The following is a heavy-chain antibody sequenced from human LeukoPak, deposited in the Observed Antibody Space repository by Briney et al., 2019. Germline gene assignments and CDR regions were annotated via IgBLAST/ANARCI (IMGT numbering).Heavy chain of an antibody. CDR3: AKALSSSFYYFDL. Sequence: PGGSLRLSCAASGFTFSIYSMNWVRQAPEKGLEWVSTIHGGGDVTYYADSVKGRFTISRDNSRNTLYLQMNSLRAEDTAVYYCAKALSSSFYYFDLGGRGTLVTVSS. CDR2: IHGGGDVT. D-gene: IGHD3-16*02. V-gene: IGHV3-23*01. CDR1: GFTFSIYS. J-gene: IGHJ2*01.